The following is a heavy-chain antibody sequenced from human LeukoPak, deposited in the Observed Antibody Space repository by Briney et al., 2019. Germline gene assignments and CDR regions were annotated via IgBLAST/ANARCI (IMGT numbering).Heavy chain of an antibody. CDR1: GFTFSSYA. J-gene: IGHJ3*02. V-gene: IGHV3-30*04. CDR3: ARDGAIDFWSGPRFDI. Sequence: GGSLRLSCAASGFTFSSYAMHWVRQAPGKGLGWVAIISYDGSNEYYADSVKGRFTISRDNSKNTLYLQMNSLRAEDTAVYYCARDGAIDFWSGPRFDIWGQGTMVTVSS. D-gene: IGHD3-3*01. CDR2: ISYDGSNE.